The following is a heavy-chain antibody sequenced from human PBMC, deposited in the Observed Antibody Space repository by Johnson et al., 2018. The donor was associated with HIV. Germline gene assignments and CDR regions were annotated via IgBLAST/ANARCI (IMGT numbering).Heavy chain of an antibody. D-gene: IGHD6-13*01. Sequence: VESGGGVVQPGRSLRLSCAASGFTFDDYAMHWVRQAPGKGLEWVSGISWNSGSIGYADSVKGRFTISRDNAKNSLYLQMNSLRAEDTALYYCAAIGGIGSSWSAAFDIWGQGTMVTVSS. CDR2: ISWNSGSI. CDR1: GFTFDDYA. J-gene: IGHJ3*02. V-gene: IGHV3-9*01. CDR3: AAIGGIGSSWSAAFDI.